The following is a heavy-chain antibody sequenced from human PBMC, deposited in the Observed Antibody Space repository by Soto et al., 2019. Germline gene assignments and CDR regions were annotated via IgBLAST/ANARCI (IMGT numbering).Heavy chain of an antibody. CDR3: ARDKLVAATLDSYYYYYYGMDV. J-gene: IGHJ6*02. D-gene: IGHD2-15*01. CDR2: ISAYNGNT. Sequence: GASVKVYWKTASSAFTIYGVSWVLQAHGQGLEWMGWISAYNGNTNYAQKLQGRVTMTTDTSTSTAYMELRSLRSDDTAVYYCARDKLVAATLDSYYYYYYGMDVWGQGTTVTVSS. V-gene: IGHV1-18*04. CDR1: SSAFTIYG.